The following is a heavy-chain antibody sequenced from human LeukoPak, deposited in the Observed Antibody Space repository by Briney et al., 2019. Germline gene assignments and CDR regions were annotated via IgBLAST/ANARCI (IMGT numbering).Heavy chain of an antibody. CDR1: GFTFSDYE. V-gene: IGHV3-48*03. J-gene: IGHJ4*02. D-gene: IGHD3-10*01. CDR2: ISSSGSTT. Sequence: AGGSLRLSCSASGFTFSDYEMNWVRQAPGKGLDWVSFISSSGSTTDYADSVKGRFTISRDNAKNSLYLQMNSLRAEDMAVYYCARDANRGGDFDYWGQGTLVTVSS. CDR3: ARDANRGGDFDY.